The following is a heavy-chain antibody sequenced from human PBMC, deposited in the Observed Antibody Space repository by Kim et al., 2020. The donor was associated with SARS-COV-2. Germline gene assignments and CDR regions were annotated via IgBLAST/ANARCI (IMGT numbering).Heavy chain of an antibody. V-gene: IGHV3-30-3*01. CDR2: ISYDGSNK. Sequence: GGSLRLSCAASGFTFSSYAMHWVRQAPGKGLEWVAVISYDGSNKYYADSVKGRFTISRDNSKNTLCLQMNSLRAEDTAVYYCARDYCSGGSCSFDYWGQGTLVTVSS. CDR1: GFTFSSYA. D-gene: IGHD2-15*01. CDR3: ARDYCSGGSCSFDY. J-gene: IGHJ4*02.